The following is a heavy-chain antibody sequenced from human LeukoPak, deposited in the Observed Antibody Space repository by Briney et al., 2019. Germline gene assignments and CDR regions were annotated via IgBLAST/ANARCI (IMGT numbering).Heavy chain of an antibody. J-gene: IGHJ4*02. CDR3: ARHYCSGGSCYGLGAY. CDR1: GGSISGYY. V-gene: IGHV4-59*08. D-gene: IGHD2-15*01. CDR2: FYYTGST. Sequence: PSETLSLTCTVPGGSISGYYWSWIRQPPGKGLEWIGCFYYTGSTNYNPSLKSRATISVDTSKSQFSLKLSSVTAADTAVYYCARHYCSGGSCYGLGAYWGQGTLVTVSS.